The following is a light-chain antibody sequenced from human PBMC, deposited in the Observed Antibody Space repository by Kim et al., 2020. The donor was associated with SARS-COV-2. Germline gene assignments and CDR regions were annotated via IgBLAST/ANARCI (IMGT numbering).Light chain of an antibody. Sequence: EIVLTQSPATLSLSPGERATLSCRASQSVSRYLAWYQQKPGQAPRLLIYDASNRATGIPARFSGSGFGTDFTLTISNLEPEDFAVYYCQQRSDWRLTFGGGTKVDIK. CDR1: QSVSRY. V-gene: IGKV3-11*01. J-gene: IGKJ4*01. CDR3: QQRSDWRLT. CDR2: DAS.